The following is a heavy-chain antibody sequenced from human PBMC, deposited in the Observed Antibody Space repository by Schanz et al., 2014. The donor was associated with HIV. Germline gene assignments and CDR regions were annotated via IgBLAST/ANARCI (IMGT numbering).Heavy chain of an antibody. V-gene: IGHV3-30*03. CDR3: ARGLGAGGYDYRAYGFGMDV. Sequence: QVQLVESGGGVVQPGRSLRLSCAASGFSVSGYYMDWVRQAPGKGLEWVAVISYDGTNKYYADSVKGRFTISRDNSKNTLYLQVNSLDTEDTAVYYCARGLGAGGYDYRAYGFGMDVWGQGTTVTVSS. CDR2: ISYDGTNK. CDR1: GFSVSGYY. J-gene: IGHJ6*02. D-gene: IGHD5-12*01.